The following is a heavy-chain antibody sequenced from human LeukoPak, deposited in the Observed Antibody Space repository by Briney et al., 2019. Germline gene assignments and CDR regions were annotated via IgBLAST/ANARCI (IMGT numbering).Heavy chain of an antibody. CDR1: GGSFSGYY. J-gene: IGHJ6*03. CDR2: INHSGST. CDR3: ARASTIFGVVNLGVHYYMDV. V-gene: IGHV4-34*01. Sequence: PSETLSLTCAVYGGSFSGYYWSWIRQPPGKGLEWIGEINHSGSTNYNPSLKSRVTISVDTSKNQFSLKLSSVTAADTAVYYCARASTIFGVVNLGVHYYMDVWGKGTTVTVSS. D-gene: IGHD3-3*01.